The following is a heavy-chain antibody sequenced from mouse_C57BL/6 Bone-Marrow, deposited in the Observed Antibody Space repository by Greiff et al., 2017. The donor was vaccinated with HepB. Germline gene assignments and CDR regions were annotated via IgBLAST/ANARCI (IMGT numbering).Heavy chain of an antibody. Sequence: QVQLQQSGAELVRPGASVTLSCKASGYTFTDYEMHWVKQTPVHGLEWIGAIDPETGGTAYNQKFKGKAILTADKSSSTAYMELRSLTSEDSAVYYCTRRETGTDWYFDVWGTGTTVTVSS. D-gene: IGHD4-1*01. CDR3: TRRETGTDWYFDV. CDR1: GYTFTDYE. V-gene: IGHV1-15*01. CDR2: IDPETGGT. J-gene: IGHJ1*03.